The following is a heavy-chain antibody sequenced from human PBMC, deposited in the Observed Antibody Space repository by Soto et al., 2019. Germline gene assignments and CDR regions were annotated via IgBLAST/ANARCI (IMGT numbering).Heavy chain of an antibody. Sequence: SETLSLTCSVTGGSINNYYWSWVRQSAGKGLEWIGRVFTTGTTDYNPSLKGRVTISVDTSKNQFSLSLRSVTAADTAIYYCARDFNSIFDDFADMRWNFDPWGQGTLVTVPQ. CDR1: GGSINNYY. CDR3: ARDFNSIFDDFADMRWNFDP. D-gene: IGHD3-3*02. CDR2: VFTTGTT. V-gene: IGHV4-4*07. J-gene: IGHJ5*02.